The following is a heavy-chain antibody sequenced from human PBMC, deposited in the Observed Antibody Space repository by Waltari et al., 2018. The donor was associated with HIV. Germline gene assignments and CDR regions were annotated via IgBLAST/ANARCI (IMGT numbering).Heavy chain of an antibody. V-gene: IGHV3-13*01. CDR1: GFTFSNYD. J-gene: IGHJ6*02. D-gene: IGHD1-1*01. CDR3: VRICKLNCYYYYGMDV. CDR2: IGTAGDT. Sequence: EVQLVESGGGLVQTGGSLRPSGAASGFTFSNYDIHWVRQATGKGLEWVSGIGTAGDTYYPGSVKGRFTISRENAKNSLHLQMNSLRAGDTAVYYCVRICKLNCYYYYGMDVWGQGTTVTVSS.